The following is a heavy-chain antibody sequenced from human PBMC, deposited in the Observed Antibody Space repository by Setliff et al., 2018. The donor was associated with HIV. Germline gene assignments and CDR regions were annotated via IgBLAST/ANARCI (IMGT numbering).Heavy chain of an antibody. CDR3: ARGRYGSGTYWGLYYYYYMGV. J-gene: IGHJ6*03. V-gene: IGHV1-69*10. CDR2: IIPLVTIA. D-gene: IGHD3-10*01. Sequence: SVKVSCKASGDTFSTYAITWVRQAPGQGLEWMGGIIPLVTIANYAQEFQGRVRFTADKSTSTAYMELNSLRSDDTAVYYCARGRYGSGTYWGLYYYYYMGVWGKGTTVTVSS. CDR1: GDTFSTYA.